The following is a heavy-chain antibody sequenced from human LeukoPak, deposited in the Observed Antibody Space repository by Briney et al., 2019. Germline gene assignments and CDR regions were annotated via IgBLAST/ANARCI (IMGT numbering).Heavy chain of an antibody. V-gene: IGHV4-59*01. CDR2: IYHTGST. D-gene: IGHD7-27*01. CDR3: ASRKLGNDY. Sequence: SETLSLTCAVYGGSFGGYYWSWIRQSPGKGLEWIGYIYHTGSTSYSPSLKCRVTISADTSQNQFSLKLSSVTAADTAVYYCASRKLGNDYWGQGTLVTVSS. CDR1: GGSFGGYY. J-gene: IGHJ4*02.